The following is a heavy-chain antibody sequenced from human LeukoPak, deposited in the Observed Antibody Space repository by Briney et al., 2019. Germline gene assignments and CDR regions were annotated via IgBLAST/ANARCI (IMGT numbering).Heavy chain of an antibody. CDR3: ARDDKMYGGWFDA. V-gene: IGHV1-18*01. CDR2: VSAYTVTT. D-gene: IGHD2-8*01. Sequence: ASVKVSCTASGYTFTNYAISWVRHAPGQGLEWMGWVSAYTVTTNYVQTFQGRVTVTTATSTSTAYMELRSLISDDTAVYYCARDDKMYGGWFDAWGQGTRVTVSS. CDR1: GYTFTNYA. J-gene: IGHJ5*02.